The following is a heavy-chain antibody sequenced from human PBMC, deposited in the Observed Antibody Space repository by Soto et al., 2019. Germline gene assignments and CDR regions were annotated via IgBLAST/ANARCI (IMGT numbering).Heavy chain of an antibody. CDR3: SEGAYLAY. CDR2: INHSGST. Sequence: QVQQWGAGLLKPSETLSLTCAVYGGSSSDYRWNWIRQSPGKGLEWIGDINHSGSTNYNPSLKSRVTLSVDTSKTQVSLKLTSVTAADTAVYYCSEGAYLAYWGQGILVTVSS. CDR1: GGSSSDYR. J-gene: IGHJ4*02. V-gene: IGHV4-34*01.